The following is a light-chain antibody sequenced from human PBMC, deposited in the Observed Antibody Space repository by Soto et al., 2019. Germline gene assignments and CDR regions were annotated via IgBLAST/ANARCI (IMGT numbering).Light chain of an antibody. CDR1: QGINTY. J-gene: IGKJ3*01. CDR3: QQLDRYPIFT. V-gene: IGKV1-9*01. CDR2: AAS. Sequence: DIQLTQSPSFLSASVGDRVTITCRASQGINTYLAWHQHKPGKAPKLLIYAASTLKSGVPSRFSGSGSGTEFTLTISSLQPEDFATYYCQQLDRYPIFTFGPGTKVDI.